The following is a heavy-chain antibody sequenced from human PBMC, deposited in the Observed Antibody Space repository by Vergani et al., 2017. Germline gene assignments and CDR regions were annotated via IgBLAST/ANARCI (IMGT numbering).Heavy chain of an antibody. V-gene: IGHV3-30*02. J-gene: IGHJ4*02. Sequence: QVQLVESGGGVVQPGESLRLYCAASGFPFSTYGMHWVRQAPGTGLEWVAFIQKDGIDKFYADSVRGRFTITRDISKNTRYLEMNSLSAEATGLYHCVKDHPVFDEWGRGTLVSVS. CDR1: GFPFSTYG. CDR3: VKDHPVFDE. CDR2: IQKDGIDK.